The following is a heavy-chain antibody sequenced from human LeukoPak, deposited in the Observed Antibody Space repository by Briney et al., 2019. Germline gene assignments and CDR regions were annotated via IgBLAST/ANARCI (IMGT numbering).Heavy chain of an antibody. D-gene: IGHD6-19*01. J-gene: IGHJ1*01. CDR2: IDYDGGSG. CDR3: TRNSGWYGLS. CDR1: GFSFSSYS. V-gene: IGHV3-23*01. Sequence: GGSLRLSCAASGFSFSSYSMNWIRQAPGKGLEWVSSIDYDGGSGHYADSVKGRFTTSRDNSNNTLFLHLNSLRGEDTAVYYCTRNSGWYGLSWGQGTLVAVSS.